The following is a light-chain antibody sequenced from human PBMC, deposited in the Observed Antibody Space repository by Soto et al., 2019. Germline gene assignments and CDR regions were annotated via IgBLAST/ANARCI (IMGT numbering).Light chain of an antibody. V-gene: IGKV3-15*01. CDR1: QSVSSN. CDR3: QQYNNWPPT. CDR2: GAS. J-gene: IGKJ1*01. Sequence: EIVMTQSPATLSVSPGERATLSCRASQSVSSNLAWYQQKPGQAPRLLIYGASTRATGIPARFSGSRSETEFTLTISSLQSEDFAVYYCQQYNNWPPTFGQGTKVEIK.